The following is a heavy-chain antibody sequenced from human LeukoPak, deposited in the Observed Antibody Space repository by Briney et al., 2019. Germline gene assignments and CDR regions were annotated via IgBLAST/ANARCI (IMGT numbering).Heavy chain of an antibody. CDR3: AGGDYGGLHSTSFDY. Sequence: PSETLSLPCTVSGGSISSSSYYWGWIRQPPGKGLEWIGSIYYSGSTYYNPSLKSRVTISVDTSKNQFSLKLSSVTAADTAVYYCAGGDYGGLHSTSFDYWGQGTLVTVSS. D-gene: IGHD4/OR15-4a*01. CDR2: IYYSGST. J-gene: IGHJ4*02. V-gene: IGHV4-39*07. CDR1: GGSISSSSYY.